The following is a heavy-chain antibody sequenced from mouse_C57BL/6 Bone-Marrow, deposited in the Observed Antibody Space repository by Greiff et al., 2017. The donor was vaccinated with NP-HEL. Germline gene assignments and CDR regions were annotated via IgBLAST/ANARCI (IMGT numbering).Heavy chain of an antibody. CDR1: GYTFTSYC. Sequence: QVQLQQPGAELVKPGASVKMSCKASGYTFTSYCITWVKQRPGQGLEWIGNIYPGSGSTNYTEKFKSKATLTVDTSSSTASLQLSSLTSEDSAVYYCAIDCCYDYSWFAYWGQGTLVTVSA. D-gene: IGHD2-4*01. CDR3: AIDCCYDYSWFAY. CDR2: IYPGSGST. V-gene: IGHV1-55*01. J-gene: IGHJ3*01.